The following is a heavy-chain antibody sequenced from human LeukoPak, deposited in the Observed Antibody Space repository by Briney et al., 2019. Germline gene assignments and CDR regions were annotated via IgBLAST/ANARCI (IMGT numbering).Heavy chain of an antibody. J-gene: IGHJ4*02. V-gene: IGHV3-23*01. CDR1: GFTFSSYA. Sequence: GGSLRLSCAASGFTFSSYAMSWVRQAPGKGLEWVSAIGGDAISTYYADSVKGRFSISRDNSKNTLYLQMNSLRADDTAVYYCAKDLWKADYWGQGTLVTVSS. D-gene: IGHD3-3*01. CDR2: IGGDAIST. CDR3: AKDLWKADY.